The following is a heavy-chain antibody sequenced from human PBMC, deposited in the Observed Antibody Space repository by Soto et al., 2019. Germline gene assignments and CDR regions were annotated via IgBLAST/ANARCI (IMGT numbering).Heavy chain of an antibody. V-gene: IGHV3-30*18. Sequence: GGSLRLSCAASGFTFSIYGMHWVRHAPGKGLEWVAVISYDGSNKYYADSVKGRFTISRDNSKNTLYLQMNSLRAEDTAVYYCAKDIGGYCSSTSCYTGAFDIWGQGTMVTVSS. CDR3: AKDIGGYCSSTSCYTGAFDI. J-gene: IGHJ3*02. CDR1: GFTFSIYG. CDR2: ISYDGSNK. D-gene: IGHD2-2*02.